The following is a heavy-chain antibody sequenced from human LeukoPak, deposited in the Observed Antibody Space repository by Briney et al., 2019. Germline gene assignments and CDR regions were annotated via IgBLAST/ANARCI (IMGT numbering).Heavy chain of an antibody. V-gene: IGHV1-69*01. CDR1: GGTFSSYA. Sequence: SVKVSCKASGGTFSSYAISWVRQAPGQGLEWMGGIIPIFGTANYAQKFQGRVTITADESTSTAYMELSSLRSEDTAVYYCARDDCSGGSCKLFDPWGQGTLVTVSS. J-gene: IGHJ5*02. D-gene: IGHD2-15*01. CDR3: ARDDCSGGSCKLFDP. CDR2: IIPIFGTA.